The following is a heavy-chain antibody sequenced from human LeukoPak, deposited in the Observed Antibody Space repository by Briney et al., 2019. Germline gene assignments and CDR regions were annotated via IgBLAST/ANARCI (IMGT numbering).Heavy chain of an antibody. J-gene: IGHJ4*02. V-gene: IGHV3-23*01. D-gene: IGHD4-11*01. CDR3: AKGLGKATVTPLGY. CDR1: GFTFSSSA. CDR2: ISASGGST. Sequence: PGGSLRLSCAASGFTFSSSAMSWVRQVPGKGLEWVSGISASGGSTYYADSVRGRFTISRDNSKNTLYVQMNSLRAEDTAVYYCAKGLGKATVTPLGYWGQGTLVTVSS.